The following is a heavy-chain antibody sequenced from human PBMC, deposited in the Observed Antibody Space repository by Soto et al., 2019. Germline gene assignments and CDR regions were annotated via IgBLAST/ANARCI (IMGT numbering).Heavy chain of an antibody. Sequence: SETLSLTCTVSGDSISVSGDSNYNHYWSWVRQPPGKGLEWIGSIYYSGATNYNPSLKSRVTMSADTSKDKFSLNLSSVTAADTAIYYCARDMGDWGTYYYYYGLDVWGQGXTVTV. J-gene: IGHJ6*02. V-gene: IGHV4-61*01. CDR3: ARDMGDWGTYYYYYGLDV. CDR1: GDSISVSGDSNYNHY. D-gene: IGHD3-16*01. CDR2: IYYSGAT.